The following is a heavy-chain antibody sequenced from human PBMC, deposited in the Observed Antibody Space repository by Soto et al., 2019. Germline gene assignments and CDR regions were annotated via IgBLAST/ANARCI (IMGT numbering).Heavy chain of an antibody. V-gene: IGHV3-33*01. CDR3: ARDPIAYCSSTSCYTGP. CDR2: IWYDGSNK. CDR1: GFTFSSYG. D-gene: IGHD2-2*02. Sequence: QVQLVESGGGVVQPGRSLSLSCAASGFTFSSYGLHWVRQAPGQGLRWVAVIWYDGSNKYYADSVKGRFTISRDKSKNTLYLQMTSLRAEDTAVYYCARDPIAYCSSTSCYTGPWGQGTLVTVSS. J-gene: IGHJ5*02.